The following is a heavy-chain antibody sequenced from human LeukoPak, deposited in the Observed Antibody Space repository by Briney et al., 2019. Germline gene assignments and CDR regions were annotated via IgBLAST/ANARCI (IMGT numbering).Heavy chain of an antibody. D-gene: IGHD5-12*01. CDR3: ARGDIVATMGYYYYGMDV. V-gene: IGHV1-46*01. CDR2: INPSGGST. J-gene: IGHJ6*02. Sequence: ASVKVSCKASGYTFISYGISWVRQAPGQGLEWMGIINPSGGSTSYAQKFQGRVTMARDTSTSTVYMELSSLRSEDTAVYYCARGDIVATMGYYYYGMDVWGQGTTVTVSS. CDR1: GYTFISYG.